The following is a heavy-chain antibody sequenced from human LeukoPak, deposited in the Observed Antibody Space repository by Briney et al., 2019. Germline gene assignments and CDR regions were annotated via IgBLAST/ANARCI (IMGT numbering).Heavy chain of an antibody. CDR2: INPNSGGT. J-gene: IGHJ5*02. D-gene: IGHD3-10*01. V-gene: IGHV1-2*02. CDR1: GYTFTGYY. CDR3: ARVAELLWFGELLYHNNWFDP. Sequence: ASVKVSCKASGYTFTGYYMHWVRQAPGQGLEWMGWINPNSGGTNYAQKFQGRVTMTRDTSISTAYMELSRLRSDDTAVYYCARVAELLWFGELLYHNNWFDPWGQGTLVTVSS.